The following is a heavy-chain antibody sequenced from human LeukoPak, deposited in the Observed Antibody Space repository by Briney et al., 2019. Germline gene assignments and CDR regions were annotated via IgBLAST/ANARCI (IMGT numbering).Heavy chain of an antibody. CDR3: ARSLQWLVEDHYQYYMDV. D-gene: IGHD6-19*01. CDR1: GASFSGYD. J-gene: IGHJ6*03. CDR2: INHSGTT. Sequence: SETLSLTCAVFGASFSGYDWTWIRQPPGKGLEWIGEINHSGTTNYNPSLKSRLTISVDTSKSQFSLKLSPVTAADTAVYYCARSLQWLVEDHYQYYMDVWDKGTTVTVSS. V-gene: IGHV4-34*01.